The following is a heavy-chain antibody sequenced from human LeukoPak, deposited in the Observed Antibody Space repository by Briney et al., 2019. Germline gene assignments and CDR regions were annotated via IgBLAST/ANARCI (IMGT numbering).Heavy chain of an antibody. CDR3: ARGGYYGSGNDFRFDP. Sequence: LSETLSLTCTVSGGSISSYYWSWIRQSPGKGLECIGYIHYTGSTNYNPSLKSRVTISVETSKNQFSLKLKSVTAADTAVYYCARGGYYGSGNDFRFDPWGQGTLVTVSS. CDR1: GGSISSYY. J-gene: IGHJ5*02. D-gene: IGHD3-10*01. V-gene: IGHV4-59*01. CDR2: IHYTGST.